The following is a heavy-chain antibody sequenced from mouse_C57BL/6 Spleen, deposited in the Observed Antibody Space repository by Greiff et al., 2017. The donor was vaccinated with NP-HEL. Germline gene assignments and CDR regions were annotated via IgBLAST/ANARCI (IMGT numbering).Heavy chain of an antibody. V-gene: IGHV1-80*01. CDR3: ARVLIYYDYDGDAMDY. CDR2: IYPGDGDT. Sequence: QVQLQQSGAELVKPGASVKISCKASGYAFSSYWMNWVKQRPGKGLEWIGQIYPGDGDTNYNGKFKGTATLTADKSSSTAYMQLSSLTSEDSAVYFCARVLIYYDYDGDAMDYWGQGTSVTVSS. J-gene: IGHJ4*01. D-gene: IGHD2-4*01. CDR1: GYAFSSYW.